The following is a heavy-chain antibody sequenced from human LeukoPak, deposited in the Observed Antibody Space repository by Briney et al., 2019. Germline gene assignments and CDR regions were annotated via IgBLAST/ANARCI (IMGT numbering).Heavy chain of an antibody. CDR3: ARLLTALIDAFDI. CDR1: GGSISSYY. Sequence: SETQSLTCTVSGGSISSYYWSWIRQPPGKGLEGIGYIYYSGSTNYNPPLKSRVTISVDTSKNQFSLKLSSVAAADTAVYYCARLLTALIDAFDIWGQGTPVTVSS. J-gene: IGHJ3*02. CDR2: IYYSGST. V-gene: IGHV4-59*01. D-gene: IGHD3-16*01.